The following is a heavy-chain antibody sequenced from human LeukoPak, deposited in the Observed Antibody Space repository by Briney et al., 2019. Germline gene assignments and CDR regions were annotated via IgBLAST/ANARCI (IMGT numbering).Heavy chain of an antibody. J-gene: IGHJ5*02. V-gene: IGHV1-18*01. CDR1: GYTFTSYG. Sequence: RASVNVSCKASGYTFTSYGISWVRQPPGQGVEWMGWISAYNVNTNYAQKLQGRVTMTTDTSTSTAYMELRSLRSDDTAVYYCARAPLHNWFDPWGQGTLVTVSS. CDR2: ISAYNVNT. D-gene: IGHD4-11*01. CDR3: ARAPLHNWFDP.